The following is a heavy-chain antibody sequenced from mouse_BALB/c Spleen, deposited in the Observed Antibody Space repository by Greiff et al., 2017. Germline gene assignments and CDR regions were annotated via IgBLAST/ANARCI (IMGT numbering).Heavy chain of an antibody. Sequence: VQLQQSGAELAKPGASVKMSCKASGYTFTSYWIHWVKQRPGQGLEWIGYINPSTGYTEYNQKFKDKATLTADKSSSTAYMQLSSRTSEDSAVYYCATWGTYFDYWGQGTTRTVSS. CDR2: INPSTGYT. D-gene: IGHD3-3*01. V-gene: IGHV1-7*01. CDR3: ATWGTYFDY. CDR1: GYTFTSYW. J-gene: IGHJ2*01.